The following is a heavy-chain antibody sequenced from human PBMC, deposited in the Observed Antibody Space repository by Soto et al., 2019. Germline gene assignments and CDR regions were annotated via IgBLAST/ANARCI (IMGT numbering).Heavy chain of an antibody. CDR1: DDSINSAKYY. V-gene: IGHV4-39*07. CDR3: ARAISDYDFWSGHQGYYGMDG. J-gene: IGHJ6*02. D-gene: IGHD3-3*01. CDR2: IYYRGNA. Sequence: PSETLSLTCSVSDDSINSAKYYWGWIRQPPGKGLEWLGSIYYRGNAYYNPSLQTRVTISVDTSKNQFSLKLSSVTAADTAVYYCARAISDYDFWSGHQGYYGMDGWGQGTTVTVSS.